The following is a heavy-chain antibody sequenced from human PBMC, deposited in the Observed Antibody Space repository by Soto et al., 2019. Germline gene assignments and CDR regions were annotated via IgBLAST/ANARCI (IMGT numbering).Heavy chain of an antibody. CDR1: GFTFSSYA. CDR2: ISYDGSNK. D-gene: IGHD6-13*01. J-gene: IGHJ6*02. V-gene: IGHV3-30-3*01. CDR3: ARGEAAAGTYYYGMDV. Sequence: GGSLRLSCAASGFTFSSYAMHWVRQAPGKGLEWVAVISYDGSNKYYADSVKGRFTISRDNSKNTLYLQMNSLRAEDTVVYYCARGEAAAGTYYYGMDVWGQGTTVTVSS.